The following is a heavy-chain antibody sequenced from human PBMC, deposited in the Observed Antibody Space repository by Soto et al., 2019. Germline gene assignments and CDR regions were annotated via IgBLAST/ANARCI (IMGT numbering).Heavy chain of an antibody. Sequence: SETLSLTCAVSGGSISSGGYSSCWIRQPPGKGLEWIGYIYHSGSTSYNPSLKSRVTISLDRSKKQFSLKLSSVTAAETAVYYCARGMTTVTTLDYWGQGTLVTV. V-gene: IGHV4-30-2*01. D-gene: IGHD4-17*01. J-gene: IGHJ4*02. CDR3: ARGMTTVTTLDY. CDR2: IYHSGST. CDR1: GGSISSGGYS.